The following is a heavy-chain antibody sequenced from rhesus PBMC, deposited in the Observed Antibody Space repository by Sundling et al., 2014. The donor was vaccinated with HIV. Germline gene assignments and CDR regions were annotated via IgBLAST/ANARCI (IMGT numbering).Heavy chain of an antibody. V-gene: IGHV4-165*02. CDR3: ARSLAGTSGYFDY. CDR2: IIGNSGNT. CDR1: NGSISDSY. D-gene: IGHD1-1*01. Sequence: QVQLQESGPGLVKPSESLSLTCAVSNGSISDSYRWNWIRQPPGKGLEWIGYIIGNSGNTYYNPSLESRVTLSADTSKNQFSLSLTSVTAADTAVYYCARSLAGTSGYFDYWGQGVLVTVSS. J-gene: IGHJ4*01.